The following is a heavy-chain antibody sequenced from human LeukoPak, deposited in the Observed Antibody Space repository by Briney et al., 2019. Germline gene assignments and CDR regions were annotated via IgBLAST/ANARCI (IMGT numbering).Heavy chain of an antibody. CDR1: GFTFSSYA. D-gene: IGHD2-2*01. V-gene: IGHV3-30-3*01. CDR3: ARVPDSYCSSTTCYFDY. CDR2: ISYDGSNK. Sequence: GGSLRLSCAASGFTFSSYAVHWVRQAPGKGLEWVAVISYDGSNKYYADSVKGRFTISRDNSKNTLYLQMNSLRAEDTAVYYCARVPDSYCSSTTCYFDYWGQGTLVTVSS. J-gene: IGHJ4*02.